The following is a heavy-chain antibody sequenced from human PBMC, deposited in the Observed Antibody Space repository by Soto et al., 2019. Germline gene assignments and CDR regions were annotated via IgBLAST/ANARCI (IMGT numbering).Heavy chain of an antibody. V-gene: IGHV5-51*01. CDR2: IYPGDSDT. J-gene: IGHJ6*02. D-gene: IGHD5-18*01. CDR1: GYSFTSYW. Sequence: ASVKISCKGSGYSFTSYWIGWVRQMPGKGLEWMGIIYPGDSDTRYSPSFQGQVTISADKSISTAYLQWSSLKASDTAMYYCARQADTAYYYYGMDVWGQGTTVTVSS. CDR3: ARQADTAYYYYGMDV.